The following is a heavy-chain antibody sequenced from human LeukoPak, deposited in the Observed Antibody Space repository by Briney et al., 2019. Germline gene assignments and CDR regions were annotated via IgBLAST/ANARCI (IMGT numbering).Heavy chain of an antibody. CDR1: GGSISSYY. CDR2: IYYSGST. Sequence: KPSETLSLTCTVSGGSISSYYWSWIRQPPGKGLEWIGYIYYSGSTNYNPSLKSRVTISVDTSKNQFSLKLSSVTAADTAVYYCATNYCSCGSCHLEDYYIDVWGKGTTVTVSS. D-gene: IGHD2-15*01. V-gene: IGHV4-59*01. J-gene: IGHJ6*03. CDR3: ATNYCSCGSCHLEDYYIDV.